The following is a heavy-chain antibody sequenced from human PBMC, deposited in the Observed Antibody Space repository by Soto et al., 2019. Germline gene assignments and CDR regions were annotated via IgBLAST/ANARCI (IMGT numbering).Heavy chain of an antibody. CDR3: ARYSYGSDYYFDY. CDR2: IYYSGST. D-gene: IGHD3-10*01. CDR1: GGSIKSYY. J-gene: IGHJ4*02. Sequence: PSETLSLTCTVSGGSIKSYYWSWIRQPPGKGLERIGSIYYSGSTNSSPSLKSRVTMSVDTSKNQFSLKLSAVIAADTAMYYCARYSYGSDYYFDYWGQGTLVTVSS. V-gene: IGHV4-59*01.